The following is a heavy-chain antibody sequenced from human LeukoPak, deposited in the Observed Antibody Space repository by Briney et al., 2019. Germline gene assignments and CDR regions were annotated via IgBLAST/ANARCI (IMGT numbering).Heavy chain of an antibody. D-gene: IGHD1-1*01. CDR3: ARWAGTTSDYYYYMDV. J-gene: IGHJ6*03. CDR2: ISAYNGNT. CDR1: GYTFTSYG. Sequence: GASVKVSCKASGYTFTSYGISWVRQAPGQGLEWMGWISAYNGNTNYAQKLQGRVTMTADTSTSTAYMELRSLRSDDTAVYYCARWAGTTSDYYYYMDVWGKGTTVTVSS. V-gene: IGHV1-18*01.